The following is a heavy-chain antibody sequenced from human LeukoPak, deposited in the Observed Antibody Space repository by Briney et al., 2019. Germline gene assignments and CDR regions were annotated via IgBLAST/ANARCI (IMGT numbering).Heavy chain of an antibody. CDR1: GFTFNTYTM. CDR2: VYHSGST. V-gene: IGHV4-4*02. Sequence: PGGSLRLSCAASGFTFNTYTMNWVRQAPGKGLEWIGEVYHSGSTNYNPSLKRRVTISVDESKNQFSLRLSSVTAADTAVYYCARVLGGSYADWYFDLWGRGTLVTVSS. D-gene: IGHD1-26*01. J-gene: IGHJ2*01. CDR3: ARVLGGSYADWYFDL.